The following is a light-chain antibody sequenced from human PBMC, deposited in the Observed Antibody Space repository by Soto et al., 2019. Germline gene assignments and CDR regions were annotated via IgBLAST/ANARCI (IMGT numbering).Light chain of an antibody. V-gene: IGKV3-20*01. J-gene: IGKJ1*01. CDR2: GAS. CDR3: QQHGSLPRT. CDR1: QTVSSTY. Sequence: EIVLTQSPGTLSLSPGERVALSCRASQTVSSTYLAWYQQTPGQAPRLLLYGASRRAAGIPDRFSGSGSGTDYTLTISRLEPEDFAVYYCQQHGSLPRTFGQGTKVEIK.